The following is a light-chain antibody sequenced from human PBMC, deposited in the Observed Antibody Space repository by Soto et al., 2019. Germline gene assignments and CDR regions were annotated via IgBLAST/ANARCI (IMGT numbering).Light chain of an antibody. CDR2: WAS. J-gene: IGKJ3*01. CDR1: QSVLYSSNNKNY. V-gene: IGKV4-1*01. Sequence: DIVMTQSPDSLAVSLGERATINCKSSQSVLYSSNNKNYLAWYQQKPGQPPKLLIYWASTRESGVPDRFSGSGSGRDFTLAISSLQAEDVAVYYCQQYYSTPRDSFTFGPGTKVDIK. CDR3: QQYYSTPRDSFT.